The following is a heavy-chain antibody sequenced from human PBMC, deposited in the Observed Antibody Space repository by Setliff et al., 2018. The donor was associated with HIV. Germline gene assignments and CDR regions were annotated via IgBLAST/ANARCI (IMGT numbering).Heavy chain of an antibody. CDR2: INSDGTEK. V-gene: IGHV3-7*01. Sequence: AGGSLRLSCAASGFSFSNSWMTWVRQAPGKGLEWVANINSDGTEKNYADSVRGRFTISRDNSKNSVYLQMNGLRVEDTAVYYCARLRINDYWGQGTLVTVSS. CDR3: ARLRINDY. CDR1: GFSFSNSW. J-gene: IGHJ4*02.